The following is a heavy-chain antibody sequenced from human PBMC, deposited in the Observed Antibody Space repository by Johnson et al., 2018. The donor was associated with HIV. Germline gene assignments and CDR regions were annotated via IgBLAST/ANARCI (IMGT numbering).Heavy chain of an antibody. J-gene: IGHJ3*02. D-gene: IGHD5-18*01. V-gene: IGHV3-30*02. CDR1: GFSISNYG. Sequence: QVQLVESGGGVVQPGESLRLSCAASGFSISNYGVHWVRQAPGKGLEWVAFIQNDGTNKYYADFVKGRFAISRDNAKNSLYLQMNSLRAEDTAVYYCARDRRVGYTTYDAFDIWGQGTMVTVSS. CDR3: ARDRRVGYTTYDAFDI. CDR2: IQNDGTNK.